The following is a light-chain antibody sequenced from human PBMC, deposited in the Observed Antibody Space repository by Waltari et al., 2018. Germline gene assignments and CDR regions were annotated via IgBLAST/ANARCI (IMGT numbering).Light chain of an antibody. Sequence: DIVMTQSPLSLPVTPGEPASISCKSSQSPLHSDGKTHLYWYLQKPGQPPQLLIYEVSNRFSGWPDRFSGSRSGTDFTLKISRVEAEDVGLYYCMQSIQFPLTFGGGTKVEIK. CDR2: EVS. J-gene: IGKJ4*01. CDR1: QSPLHSDGKTH. V-gene: IGKV2D-29*01. CDR3: MQSIQFPLT.